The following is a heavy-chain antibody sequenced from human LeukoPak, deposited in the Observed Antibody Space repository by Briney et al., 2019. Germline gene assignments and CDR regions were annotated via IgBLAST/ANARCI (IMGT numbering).Heavy chain of an antibody. V-gene: IGHV3-7*01. CDR1: GFTFISYW. D-gene: IGHD4-17*01. CDR3: ARAGRDYGDYVAY. Sequence: QPGGSLRLSCAASGFTFISYWMSWVRQAPGKGLEWVANIKQDGSEKYYVDSVKGRFTISRDNAKNSLYLQMNSLRAEDTAVYYCARAGRDYGDYVAYWGQGTLVTVSS. CDR2: IKQDGSEK. J-gene: IGHJ4*02.